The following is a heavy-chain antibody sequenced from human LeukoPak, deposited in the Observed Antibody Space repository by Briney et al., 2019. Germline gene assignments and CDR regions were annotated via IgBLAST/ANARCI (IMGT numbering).Heavy chain of an antibody. V-gene: IGHV4-59*01. J-gene: IGHJ4*02. CDR1: GGSISSYY. Sequence: PSETLSLTCTVSGGSISSYYWSWIRQPPGKGLEWIGYIYYSGSTNYNPSLKSRVTISVDTSKNQFSLKLSSVTAAGTAVYYCARGDYEGNMSWGQGTLVTVSS. D-gene: IGHD4-17*01. CDR3: ARGDYEGNMS. CDR2: IYYSGST.